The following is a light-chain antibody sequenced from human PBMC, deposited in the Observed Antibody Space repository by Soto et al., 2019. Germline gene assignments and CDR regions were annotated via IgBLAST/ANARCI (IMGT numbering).Light chain of an antibody. J-gene: IGKJ1*01. V-gene: IGKV1-39*01. CDR1: QSISSY. CDR2: AAS. CDR3: HQSYSTPRT. Sequence: DIQMTQSPSSLSASVGDRVTITCRASQSISSYLNWYQQKPGKAPNLLIYAASSLQSGVASRFSGSGSGTDFTLNISSLQREDFATYYCHQSYSTPRTFGQGIKVEI.